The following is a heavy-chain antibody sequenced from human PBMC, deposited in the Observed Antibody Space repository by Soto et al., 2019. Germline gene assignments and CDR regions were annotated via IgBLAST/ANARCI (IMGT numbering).Heavy chain of an antibody. CDR3: ARGLGYCSSTSCYEGLFDY. V-gene: IGHV3-66*01. D-gene: IGHD2-2*01. CDR2: IYSGGST. CDR1: GFTVSSNY. J-gene: IGHJ4*02. Sequence: EVQLVESGGGLVQPGGSLRLSCAASGFTVSSNYMSWVRQAPGKGLEWVSVIYSGGSTYYADSVKGRFTISRDNSKNTLYLQMNSLRAEDTAVYYCARGLGYCSSTSCYEGLFDYWGQGTLVTVSS.